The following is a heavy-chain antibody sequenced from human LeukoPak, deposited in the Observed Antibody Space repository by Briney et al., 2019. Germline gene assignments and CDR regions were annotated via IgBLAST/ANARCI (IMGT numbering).Heavy chain of an antibody. J-gene: IGHJ4*02. V-gene: IGHV3-7*03. D-gene: IGHD6-13*01. CDR3: ARDQGYSSSWYIDY. Sequence: GGSLRLSCAASGFTFSSSWMSWVRQAPGKGLEWVANIKQDGSEKYYVDSVKGRFTISRDNAKNSLYLQMNSLRAEDTAVYYCARDQGYSSSWYIDYWGQGTLVTVSS. CDR2: IKQDGSEK. CDR1: GFTFSSSW.